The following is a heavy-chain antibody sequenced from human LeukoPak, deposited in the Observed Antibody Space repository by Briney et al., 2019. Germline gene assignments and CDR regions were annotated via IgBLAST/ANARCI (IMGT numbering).Heavy chain of an antibody. D-gene: IGHD7-27*01. CDR3: ARVSRWGLNHNPHY. CDR2: IKHDGSEK. J-gene: IGHJ4*02. Sequence: PGGSLRLSCAASGFTFSNYWMSWVRQAPGKGLEWVANIKHDGSEKYYVDSVKGRFTISRDNAMNSLYMQMNSPRAEDTAVYYCARVSRWGLNHNPHYWGQGTLVTVSS. CDR1: GFTFSNYW. V-gene: IGHV3-7*03.